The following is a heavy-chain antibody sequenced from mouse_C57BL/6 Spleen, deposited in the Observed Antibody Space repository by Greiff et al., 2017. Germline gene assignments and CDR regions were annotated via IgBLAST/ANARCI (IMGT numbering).Heavy chain of an antibody. CDR1: GFTFSSYA. CDR2: ISDGGSYT. J-gene: IGHJ4*01. D-gene: IGHD3-3*01. Sequence: DVQLVESGGGLVKPGGSLKLSCAASGFTFSSYAMSWVRQTPEKRLEWVATISDGGSYTYYPDNVTGRFPISSDNAKNNLYLQMSHLKSEDTAMYYCARAPLGYYYAMDYWGQGTSVTVSS. CDR3: ARAPLGYYYAMDY. V-gene: IGHV5-4*01.